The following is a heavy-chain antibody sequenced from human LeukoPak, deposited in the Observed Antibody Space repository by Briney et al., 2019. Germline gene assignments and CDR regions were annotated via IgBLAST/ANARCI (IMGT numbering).Heavy chain of an antibody. V-gene: IGHV4-34*01. CDR1: GGSFSGYY. D-gene: IGHD6-6*01. CDR2: LKHSGST. CDR3: ARGHHPYIAARIDY. Sequence: PSETLYLTXAVYGGSFSGYYWSWIRQPPGKGLEWIGELKHSGSTNYNPSLKSRVTISVDTSKNQFSLKLSSVTAADTAVYYCARGHHPYIAARIDYWGQGTLVTVSS. J-gene: IGHJ4*02.